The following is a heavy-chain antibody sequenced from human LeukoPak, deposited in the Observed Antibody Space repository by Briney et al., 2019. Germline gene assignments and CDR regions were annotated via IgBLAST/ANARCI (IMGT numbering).Heavy chain of an antibody. Sequence: PGGSLRLSCTASGFTFGDYAMSWVRQAPGKGLGWVGFIRSKAYGGTTEYAASVKGRFTISRDDSKSFAYLQMSSLKTEDPAVYYCTRGTWNPLRGVDYYNGMDVWGEGTTVTVSS. D-gene: IGHD1-1*01. CDR3: TRGTWNPLRGVDYYNGMDV. CDR1: GFTFGDYA. J-gene: IGHJ6*01. V-gene: IGHV3-49*04. CDR2: IRSKAYGGTT.